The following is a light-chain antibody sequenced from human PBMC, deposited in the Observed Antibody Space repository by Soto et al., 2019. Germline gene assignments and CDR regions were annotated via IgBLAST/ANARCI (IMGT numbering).Light chain of an antibody. CDR1: QSVRTY. CDR3: QQYGSSPQT. CDR2: DAS. V-gene: IGKV3-20*01. J-gene: IGKJ1*01. Sequence: EIVLTQSPVTLSLSPGERATLSCRASQSVRTYLAWYQVKPGQAPRLLIYDASRRASGVPARFSGSGSGTDFTLTISRLETEDFAVYYCQQYGSSPQTFGQGTKVDIK.